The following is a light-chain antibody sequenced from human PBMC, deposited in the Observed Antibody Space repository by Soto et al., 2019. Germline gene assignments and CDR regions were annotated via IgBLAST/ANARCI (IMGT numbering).Light chain of an antibody. V-gene: IGLV2-14*01. CDR1: SSDVGGYNY. J-gene: IGLJ2*01. CDR2: EVS. Sequence: QSALTQPASVSGSPGQSITISCTGTSSDVGGYNYVSWYQQHPGKAPKLMIYEVSNRPSGVSNRFSGSKSGNTASLTISGLQAEDEADYYCSSYSRNSTPVVFGGGTQLTVL. CDR3: SSYSRNSTPVV.